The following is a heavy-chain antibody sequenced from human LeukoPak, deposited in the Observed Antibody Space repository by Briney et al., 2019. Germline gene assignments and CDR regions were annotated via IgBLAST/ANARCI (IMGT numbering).Heavy chain of an antibody. CDR2: IYYSGST. CDR1: GGSISSGGYY. V-gene: IGHV4-61*08. CDR3: ARARGAVAIDY. J-gene: IGHJ4*02. D-gene: IGHD6-19*01. Sequence: PSETLSLTCTVSGGSISSGGYYWSWIRQPPGKGLEWIGYIYYSGSTNYNPSLKSRVTISVDTSKNQFSLKLSSVTAADTAVYYCARARGAVAIDYWGQGTLVTVSS.